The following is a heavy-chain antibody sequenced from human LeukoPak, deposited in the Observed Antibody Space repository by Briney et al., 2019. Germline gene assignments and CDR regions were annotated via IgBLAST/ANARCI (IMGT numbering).Heavy chain of an antibody. V-gene: IGHV3-30*04. CDR1: GFTFSSYA. CDR2: ISYDGSNK. D-gene: IGHD6-19*01. J-gene: IGHJ4*02. CDR3: ARDRGSSGCYSPPLPDY. Sequence: GRSLRLSCAASGFTFSSYAMHWVRQAPGKGLEWVAVISYDGSNKYYADSVKGRFTISRDNSKNTLYLQMNSLRAEDTAVYYCARDRGSSGCYSPPLPDYWGQGTLVTVSS.